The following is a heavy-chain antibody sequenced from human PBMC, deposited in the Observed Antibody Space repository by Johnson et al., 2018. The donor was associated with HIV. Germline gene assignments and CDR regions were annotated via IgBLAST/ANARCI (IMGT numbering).Heavy chain of an antibody. CDR1: GFTFSDYY. D-gene: IGHD3-10*01. CDR2: MSHDGSNK. J-gene: IGHJ3*02. V-gene: IGHV3-30*03. Sequence: QVQLVESGGGLVKPGWSLRLSCAASGFTFSDYYMSWIRQAPGKGLEWVALMSHDGSNKYYADSVKGRFTISRDNSKNTLYLQMNSLRPEDTAVYYCARDDGSGIRVKGAFDIWGQGTWVAVSS. CDR3: ARDDGSGIRVKGAFDI.